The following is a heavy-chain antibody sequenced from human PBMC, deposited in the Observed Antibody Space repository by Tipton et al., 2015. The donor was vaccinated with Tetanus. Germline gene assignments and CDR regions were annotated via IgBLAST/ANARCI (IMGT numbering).Heavy chain of an antibody. CDR2: VSGTGGST. J-gene: IGHJ4*02. D-gene: IGHD3-10*01. Sequence: SLRLSCAASGFTFGSYPMTWVRQAPGKGLEWVEGVSGTGGSTYYADSVRGRFTVSRDNSESSLYLQMTSLRAEDTARYYCAKAKTWINLWFGDAWGPGTRVTVSS. V-gene: IGHV3-23*01. CDR3: AKAKTWINLWFGDA. CDR1: GFTFGSYP.